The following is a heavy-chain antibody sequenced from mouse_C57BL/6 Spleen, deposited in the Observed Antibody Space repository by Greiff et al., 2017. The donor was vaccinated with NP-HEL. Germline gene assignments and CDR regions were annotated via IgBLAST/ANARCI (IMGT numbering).Heavy chain of an antibody. CDR3: AREYGSSPDY. D-gene: IGHD1-1*01. Sequence: EVKLEESGGGLVKPGGSLKLSCAASGFTFSDYGMHWVRQAPEKGLEWVAYISSGSSTIYYADTVKGRFTISRDNAKNTLFLQMTSLRSEDTAMYYCAREYGSSPDYWGQGTTLTVSS. V-gene: IGHV5-17*01. CDR2: ISSGSSTI. J-gene: IGHJ2*01. CDR1: GFTFSDYG.